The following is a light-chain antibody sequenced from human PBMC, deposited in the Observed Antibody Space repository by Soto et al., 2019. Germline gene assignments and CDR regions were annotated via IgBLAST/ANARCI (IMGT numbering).Light chain of an antibody. J-gene: IGKJ4*01. CDR3: QQYNNWRLFT. Sequence: EIVMTQSPATLSVSPGERATLSCRASQSVSSNLAWYQQKPGQAPRLLIYGASTRATGIPARFSGSGSGTEFTLTISSLPSEDCAVYYCQQYNNWRLFTFGGGTKVEIK. V-gene: IGKV3-15*01. CDR1: QSVSSN. CDR2: GAS.